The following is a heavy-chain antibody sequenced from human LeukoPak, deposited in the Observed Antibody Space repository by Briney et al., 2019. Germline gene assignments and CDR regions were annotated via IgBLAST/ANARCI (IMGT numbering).Heavy chain of an antibody. Sequence: GGSLRLSCAASGFTFSNYAMSWARQAPGKGLEWVSAISGSGGSTYYADSVKGRFTISRDNSKNTLYLHMNNLRAEDTAVYYCTKGTIWLPFDYWGQGTLVTVSS. CDR3: TKGTIWLPFDY. J-gene: IGHJ4*02. D-gene: IGHD5-18*01. CDR1: GFTFSNYA. CDR2: ISGSGGST. V-gene: IGHV3-23*01.